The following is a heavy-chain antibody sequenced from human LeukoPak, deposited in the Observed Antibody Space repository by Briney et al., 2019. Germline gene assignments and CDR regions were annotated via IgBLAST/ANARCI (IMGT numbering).Heavy chain of an antibody. Sequence: ASVKVSCKASGYTFTGYYMHWVRQAPGQGLEWMGWINPNSGRTNYAQKFQGRVTMTRDTSISTAYMELSRLRSDDTAVYYCARGGWEYHDFWSGYYTGPYYFDYWGQGTLVTVSS. J-gene: IGHJ4*02. V-gene: IGHV1-2*02. CDR3: ARGGWEYHDFWSGYYTGPYYFDY. D-gene: IGHD3-3*01. CDR1: GYTFTGYY. CDR2: INPNSGRT.